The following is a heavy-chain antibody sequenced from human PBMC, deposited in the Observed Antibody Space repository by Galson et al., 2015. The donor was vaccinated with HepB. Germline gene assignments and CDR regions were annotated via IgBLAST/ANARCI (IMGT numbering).Heavy chain of an antibody. D-gene: IGHD3-22*01. CDR1: GFTFSSYA. CDR3: ARGHDSSAYFRFDP. Sequence: SLRLSCAASGFTFSSYAMHWVRQAPGKGLEWVAVISEDGNTEYCADSAKGRFTISRDNSKNTLYLQMNSVRAEDTAVYYCARGHDSSAYFRFDPWGQGTLVTVSS. V-gene: IGHV3-30-3*01. CDR2: ISEDGNTE. J-gene: IGHJ5*02.